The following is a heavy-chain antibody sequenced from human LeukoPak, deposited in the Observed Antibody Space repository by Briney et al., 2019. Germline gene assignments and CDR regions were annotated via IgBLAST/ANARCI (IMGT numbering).Heavy chain of an antibody. CDR2: IYYSGST. CDR3: ARGHSSSWYAH. V-gene: IGHV4-39*07. D-gene: IGHD6-13*01. CDR1: DGSFTSGNYY. Sequence: SETLSLTCTVSDGSFTSGNYYWGWIRQPPGKGLEWIATIYYSGSTIYTPSLKSRLAISRDTSSDQFSLRLTSVTAADTAVYYCARGHSSSWYAHWGQGTLVTVSS. J-gene: IGHJ5*02.